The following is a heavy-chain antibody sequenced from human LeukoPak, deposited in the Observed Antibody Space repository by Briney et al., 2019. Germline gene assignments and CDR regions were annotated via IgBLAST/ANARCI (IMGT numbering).Heavy chain of an antibody. CDR3: ARVGSQWLVDY. CDR1: GFTFSSYE. J-gene: IGHJ4*02. D-gene: IGHD6-19*01. V-gene: IGHV3-48*03. CDR2: ISSSGSTI. Sequence: GGSLRLSCAASGFTFSSYEMNWVRQAPGKGLEWVSYISSSGSTIYYADSVKGRFTISRDNAKNSLYLQMNSLRAEDTAVYYCARVGSQWLVDYWGQGTLATVSS.